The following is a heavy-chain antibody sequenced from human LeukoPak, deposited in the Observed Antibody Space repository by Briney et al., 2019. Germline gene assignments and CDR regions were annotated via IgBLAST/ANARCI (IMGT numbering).Heavy chain of an antibody. CDR3: ARLAGGSGSPNRVHYYGMDV. V-gene: IGHV4-34*01. J-gene: IGHJ6*02. D-gene: IGHD3-10*01. CDR1: GGSFSGYY. CDR2: INHSGST. Sequence: SETLSLTCAVYGGSFSGYYWSWIRQPPGKGLEWIGEINHSGSTNYNPSLKSRVTMSVDTSKNQFSLKLSSVTAADTAVYYCARLAGGSGSPNRVHYYGMDVWGQGTTVTVSS.